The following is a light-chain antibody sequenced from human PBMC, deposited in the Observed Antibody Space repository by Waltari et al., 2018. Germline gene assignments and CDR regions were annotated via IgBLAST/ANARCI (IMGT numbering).Light chain of an antibody. V-gene: IGKV4-1*01. CDR2: WAS. J-gene: IGKJ1*01. CDR3: QQYYSTLSWT. Sequence: DIVMTQSPDSLAVFLGERVTIHCKPSQSVLYSSNNNNFLAWYQQKPVQPPKLLIYWASTRESGVPDRFSGIGSGTDFTLTISSLQAEDVAVYYCQQYYSTLSWTFGQGTKVEIK. CDR1: QSVLYSSNNNNF.